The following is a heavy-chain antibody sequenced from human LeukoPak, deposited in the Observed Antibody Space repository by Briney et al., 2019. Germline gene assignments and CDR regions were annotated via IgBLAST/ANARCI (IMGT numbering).Heavy chain of an antibody. CDR1: GFTFSTSA. CDR3: AKGALTITVDY. D-gene: IGHD5-24*01. V-gene: IGHV3-23*01. J-gene: IGHJ4*02. CDR2: ISATGRST. Sequence: QTGGPLRLSCAASGFTFSTSAMSWVRQAPGKGLEWVSSISATGRSTYYADSVKGRFTISRDSSQNTLYLQMNSLTVEDTAVYYCAKGALTITVDYWGQGTLVTVSS.